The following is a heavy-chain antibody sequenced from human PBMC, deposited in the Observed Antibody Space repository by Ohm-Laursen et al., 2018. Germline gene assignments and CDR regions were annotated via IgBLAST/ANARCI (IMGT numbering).Heavy chain of an antibody. J-gene: IGHJ5*02. CDR2: IYPSDSDT. CDR3: ATPDASSWVP. V-gene: IGHV5-51*01. Sequence: ESLKISCKGSGYSFTNYWVGWVRQVPGKGLECMGIIYPSDSDTRYSPSFQGQVTISADKSISTAYLQWSSLKASDTAMYYCATPDASSWVPWGQGTLVTVSS. CDR1: GYSFTNYW. D-gene: IGHD6-13*01.